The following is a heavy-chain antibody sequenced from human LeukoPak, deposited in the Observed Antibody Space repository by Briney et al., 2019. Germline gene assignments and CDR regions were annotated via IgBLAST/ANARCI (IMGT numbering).Heavy chain of an antibody. CDR2: ISGSGGST. V-gene: IGHV3-23*01. CDR1: GFTFSSYA. J-gene: IGHJ5*02. CDR3: AKGLTNWFDP. Sequence: PGGSLRLSCAASGFTFSSYAMSWVRQAPGKGLEWVSAISGSGGSTYYADSVKGLSTMSRDNSKNTLYLQMNSLRVEDTAVYYCAKGLTNWFDPWGQGTLVTVSS.